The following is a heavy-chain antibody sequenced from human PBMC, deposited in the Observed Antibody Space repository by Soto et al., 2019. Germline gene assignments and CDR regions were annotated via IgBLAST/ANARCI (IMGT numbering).Heavy chain of an antibody. CDR3: ARDLGYCSGSTCYTVFDS. CDR2: IKKDGSEK. Sequence: GGSLRLSCATSGFTFSNYWMTWVRQAPGKGLEWVANIKKDGSEKEYVDSVKGRFIISRDNAQNSLYLQMNSLRAEDTALYYCARDLGYCSGSTCYTVFDSWGQGTPVTVS. CDR1: GFTFSNYW. J-gene: IGHJ4*02. D-gene: IGHD2-2*02. V-gene: IGHV3-7*01.